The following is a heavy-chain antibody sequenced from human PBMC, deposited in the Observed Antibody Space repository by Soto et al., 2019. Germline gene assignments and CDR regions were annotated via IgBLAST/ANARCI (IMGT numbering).Heavy chain of an antibody. CDR2: IYYSRST. V-gene: IGHV4-59*01. CDR3: ARGGGDYGSGSHPEWGLFGY. D-gene: IGHD3-10*01. J-gene: IGHJ4*02. CDR1: GGSISSYN. Sequence: SETLSLTCPVSGGSISSYNWGWHRQPAGKGLEWIGCIYYSRSTNYNPSLKSRVTISVDTSKNQFSLELSSVTAADTAVYYCARGGGDYGSGSHPEWGLFGYCGQGTLVTVS.